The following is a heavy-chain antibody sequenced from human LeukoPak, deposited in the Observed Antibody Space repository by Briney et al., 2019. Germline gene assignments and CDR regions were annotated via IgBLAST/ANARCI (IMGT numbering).Heavy chain of an antibody. J-gene: IGHJ4*02. V-gene: IGHV4-4*07. D-gene: IGHD3-22*01. CDR2: IYTSGST. CDR3: ARGGVSDSSGYIFDY. CDR1: GGSISSYY. Sequence: SETLSLTCTVSGGSISSYYWSWIRQPAGKGLEWIGRIYTSGSTNYNPSLKSRVTMSVDTSKNQFSLKLSSVTAADTAVYYCARGGVSDSSGYIFDYWGQGTLVTVSS.